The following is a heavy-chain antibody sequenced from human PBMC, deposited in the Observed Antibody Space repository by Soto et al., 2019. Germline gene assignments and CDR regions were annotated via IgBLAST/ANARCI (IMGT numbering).Heavy chain of an antibody. CDR3: ARGGIGSHYFDY. CDR2: IYSGGST. V-gene: IGHV3-53*01. D-gene: IGHD3-16*01. Sequence: GGSLRLSCAASGFTVGSNYMSWVRQAPGKGLEWVSVIYSGGSTYYADSVKGRFTISRDNSKNTLYLQMNSLRAEDTAVYYCARGGIGSHYFDYWGQGTLVTVSS. J-gene: IGHJ4*02. CDR1: GFTVGSNY.